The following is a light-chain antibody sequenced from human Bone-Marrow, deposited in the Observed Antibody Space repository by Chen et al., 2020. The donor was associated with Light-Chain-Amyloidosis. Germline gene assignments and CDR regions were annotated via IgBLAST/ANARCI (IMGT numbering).Light chain of an antibody. V-gene: IGLV3-21*02. CDR3: QVWDRSSDRPV. J-gene: IGLJ3*02. CDR2: DDS. CDR1: NIGSTR. Sequence: SYVLTQPSSVSVAPGQTATIACGGNNIGSTRVHWYQQTPGQAPLLVVYDDSDRPSGIPERRSGSNSGDTATLTISRGEAGEEAGDYCQVWDRSSDRPVFGGGTKLTVL.